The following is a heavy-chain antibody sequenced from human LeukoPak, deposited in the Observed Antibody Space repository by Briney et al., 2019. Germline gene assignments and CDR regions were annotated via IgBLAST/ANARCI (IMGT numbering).Heavy chain of an antibody. CDR2: ISGSGDTI. V-gene: IGHV3-23*01. D-gene: IGHD6-13*01. CDR3: AQGGIGSRRLEF. J-gene: IGHJ4*02. Sequence: GGSRRLSCAASGFTFRSSSMSWVRQAPGNGLEWVSVISGSGDTIYYADSVKGRFTISRDNSKNTLYLQMSSLRAEDTAVYYCAQGGIGSRRLEFWGQGALVRVSS. CDR1: GFTFRSSS.